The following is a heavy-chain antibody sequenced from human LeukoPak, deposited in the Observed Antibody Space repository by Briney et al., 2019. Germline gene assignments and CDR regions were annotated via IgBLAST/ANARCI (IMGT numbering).Heavy chain of an antibody. J-gene: IGHJ4*02. CDR1: GFTVSSNY. Sequence: PGGSLRLSCAASGFTVSSNYMSWVRQPPGKGLEWIGSIYYSGSTYYNPSLKSRVTISVDTSKNQFSLKLSSVTAADTAVYYCARRVLGLRPFDYWGQGTLVTVSS. CDR2: IYYSGST. V-gene: IGHV4-39*01. D-gene: IGHD4-17*01. CDR3: ARRVLGLRPFDY.